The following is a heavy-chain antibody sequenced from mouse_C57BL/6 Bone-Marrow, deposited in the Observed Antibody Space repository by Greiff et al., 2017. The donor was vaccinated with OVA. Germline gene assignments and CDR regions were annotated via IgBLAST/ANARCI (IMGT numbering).Heavy chain of an antibody. D-gene: IGHD1-1*01. CDR2: IRNKANGYTT. CDR1: RFTFTDYY. J-gene: IGHJ2*01. Sequence: EVQRVESGGGLVQPGGSLSLSCAASRFTFTDYYMSWVRQPPGKALEWLGFIRNKANGYTTEYSASVKGRFTISRDNSQSILYLQMNALRAEDSATYYCARWTFITTVVAPFDYWGQGTTLTVSS. CDR3: ARWTFITTVVAPFDY. V-gene: IGHV7-3*01.